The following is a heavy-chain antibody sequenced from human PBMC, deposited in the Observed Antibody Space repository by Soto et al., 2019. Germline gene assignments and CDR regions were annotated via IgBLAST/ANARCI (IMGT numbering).Heavy chain of an antibody. V-gene: IGHV3-48*01. D-gene: IGHD3-10*01. CDR2: ISSSSSTI. J-gene: IGHJ6*02. CDR3: ARSYGSGLHYYYYYGVDV. Sequence: GGSLRLSCAASGFTFSSYSMNWVRQAPGKGLEWVSYISSSSSTIYYADSVKGRFTISRDNAKNSLYLQMNSLRAEDTAVYYCARSYGSGLHYYYYYGVDVWGQGTTVTVSS. CDR1: GFTFSSYS.